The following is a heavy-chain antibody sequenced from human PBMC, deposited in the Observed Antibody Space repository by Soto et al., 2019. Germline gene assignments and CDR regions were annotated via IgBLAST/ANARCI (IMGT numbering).Heavy chain of an antibody. CDR3: ARDVSYSSGWGGTDY. J-gene: IGHJ4*02. V-gene: IGHV1-69*06. CDR1: GGTFSSYA. CDR2: IIPIFGTA. D-gene: IGHD6-19*01. Sequence: QVQLVQSGAEVKKPGSSVKVSCKASGGTFSSYAISWVRQAPGQGLEWMGGIIPIFGTANYAQKFQGRVTITADKSTSAAYMELSSLRSEDTAVYYCARDVSYSSGWGGTDYWGQGTLVTVSS.